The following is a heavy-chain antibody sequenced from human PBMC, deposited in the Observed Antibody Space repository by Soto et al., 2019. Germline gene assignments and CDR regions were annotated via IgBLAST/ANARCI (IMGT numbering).Heavy chain of an antibody. D-gene: IGHD2-8*01. CDR1: GFTFSSYA. CDR2: ISGSGGST. V-gene: IGHV3-23*01. Sequence: GGSLRLSCAASGFTFSSYAMSWVRQAPGKGLEWVSAISGSGGSTYYADSVKGRFTISRDNSKNTLYLQMNSLRAEDTAVYYCAKRYCTNGVCSRKDLYYGMDVWGQGTTVTVSS. J-gene: IGHJ6*02. CDR3: AKRYCTNGVCSRKDLYYGMDV.